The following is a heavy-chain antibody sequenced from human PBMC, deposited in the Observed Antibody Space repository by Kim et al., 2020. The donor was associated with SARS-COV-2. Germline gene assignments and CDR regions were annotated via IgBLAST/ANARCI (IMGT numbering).Heavy chain of an antibody. V-gene: IGHV1-69*04. CDR3: AREGRGLLWFGELSGSRSVEGYWFDP. J-gene: IGHJ5*02. CDR1: GGTFSSYT. Sequence: SVKVSCKASGGTFSSYTVSWVRQAPGQGLEWMGRIIPILGIANYAQKFQGRVTITADKSTSTAYMELSSLRSEDTAVYYCAREGRGLLWFGELSGSRSVEGYWFDPWGQGTLVTVSS. D-gene: IGHD3-10*01. CDR2: IIPILGIA.